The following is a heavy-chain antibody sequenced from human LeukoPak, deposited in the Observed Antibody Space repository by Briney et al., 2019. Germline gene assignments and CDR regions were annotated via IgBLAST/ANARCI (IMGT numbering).Heavy chain of an antibody. CDR2: IYSGGTT. V-gene: IGHV3-53*01. CDR1: GFTVSRSY. J-gene: IGHJ6*03. Sequence: GGSLRLSCAASGFTVSRSYMIWARQAPGKGLEWVSVIYSGGTTYYADSVKGRFTISRDNSKNTLYLQMNSLRAEDTAVYYCARGGGYSYGYYYYYYMDVWGKGTTVAVSS. D-gene: IGHD5-18*01. CDR3: ARGGGYSYGYYYYYYMDV.